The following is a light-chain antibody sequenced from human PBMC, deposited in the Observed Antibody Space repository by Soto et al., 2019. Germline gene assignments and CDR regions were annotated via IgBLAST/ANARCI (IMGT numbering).Light chain of an antibody. V-gene: IGKV1-5*03. J-gene: IGKJ4*01. CDR3: QQYSRNPLT. CDR2: KAS. Sequence: DIQMTQSPSTLSASVGGRVTITCRASQSVDSCLAWYQQKPGEVPKLLIYKASSLESGVPSRFSGSGSGTEFTLTISSLQPDDFVTYYCQQYSRNPLTFGGGTKVEI. CDR1: QSVDSC.